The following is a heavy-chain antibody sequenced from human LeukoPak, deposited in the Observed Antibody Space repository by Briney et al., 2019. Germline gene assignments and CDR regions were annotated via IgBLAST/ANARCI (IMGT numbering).Heavy chain of an antibody. D-gene: IGHD6-19*01. J-gene: IGHJ4*02. CDR1: GFTFSGSA. Sequence: GGSLRLSCAASGFTFSGSAMHWVRQASGRGLEWVGRIRSKANSYATAYAASVKGRFTISRDDSKNTAYLQMNSLKTEDTAVYYCSCTYSSGWYKFDYWGQGTLVTVSS. CDR2: IRSKANSYAT. V-gene: IGHV3-73*01. CDR3: SCTYSSGWYKFDY.